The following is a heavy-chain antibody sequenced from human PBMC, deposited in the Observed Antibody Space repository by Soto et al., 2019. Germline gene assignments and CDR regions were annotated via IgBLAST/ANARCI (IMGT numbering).Heavy chain of an antibody. V-gene: IGHV3-11*03. J-gene: IGHJ3*02. CDR1: GFTVSGYY. CDR3: ATGQQVRMADI. D-gene: IGHD6-13*01. CDR2: ISSDSRYT. Sequence: QVQLLESGGGLVKPGGSLRLSCAASGFTVSGYYMGWIRQPPGKGLEWISYISSDSRYTNYADSVKGRFTISRDNARNSLYLQMNSLRAEDTAVYFCATGQQVRMADIWGQGTLVTVSS.